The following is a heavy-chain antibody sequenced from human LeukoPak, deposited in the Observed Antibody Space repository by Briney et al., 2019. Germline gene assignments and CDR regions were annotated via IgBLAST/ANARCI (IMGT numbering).Heavy chain of an antibody. CDR3: AAATGATAGSYAFDI. CDR2: IVVGSGNT. D-gene: IGHD1-26*01. J-gene: IGHJ3*02. CDR1: GFTFSSSA. Sequence: GASVKVSCKASGFTFSSSAVQWLRQARGQRLEWIGWIVVGSGNTNYAQKFQERVTISRDMSTSTAHMELSSLRSEDTAVYYCAAATGATAGSYAFDIWGQGTMVTVSS. V-gene: IGHV1-58*01.